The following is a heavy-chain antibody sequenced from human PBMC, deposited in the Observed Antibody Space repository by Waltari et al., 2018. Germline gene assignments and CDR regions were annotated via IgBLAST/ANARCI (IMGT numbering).Heavy chain of an antibody. CDR3: AKADGGYGGGIDY. D-gene: IGHD5-12*01. CDR1: GLTFSSYA. Sequence: EVQLLESGGGLVQPGGSLRLSCAASGLTFSSYAMRWVRQAPGKGLGWVSAISGSGGSTYYADSVKGRFTISRDNSKNTLYLQMNSLRAEDTAVYYCAKADGGYGGGIDYWGQGTLVTVSS. CDR2: ISGSGGST. V-gene: IGHV3-23*01. J-gene: IGHJ4*02.